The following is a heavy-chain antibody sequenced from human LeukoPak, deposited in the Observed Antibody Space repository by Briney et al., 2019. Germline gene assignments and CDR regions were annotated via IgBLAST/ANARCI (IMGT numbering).Heavy chain of an antibody. D-gene: IGHD5-12*01. CDR1: GFTFSSYA. V-gene: IGHV3-23*01. CDR3: AKVYGYSGYDSGFDY. CDR2: ISGSGGST. J-gene: IGHJ4*02. Sequence: PGGSLRLSCTASGFTFSSYAMSWVRQAPGKGLEWVSAISGSGGSTYYADSVKGRFTISRDNSKNTLYLQMNSLRAEDTAVYYCAKVYGYSGYDSGFDYWGQGTLVTVSS.